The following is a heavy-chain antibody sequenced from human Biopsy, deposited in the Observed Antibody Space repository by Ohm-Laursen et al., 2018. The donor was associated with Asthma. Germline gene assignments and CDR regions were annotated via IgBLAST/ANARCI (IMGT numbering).Heavy chain of an antibody. V-gene: IGHV1-18*01. CDR3: ARAVDYSHYYGIDV. Sequence: GVPVQVSCKTSGYTFNSAGITWVRQAPGQGLEGMGWISVYNGNTKVAQKLQDRVTMITDTSTSTAYMELRSLRSDDTAVYFCARAVDYSHYYGIDVWGQGTTVTVS. J-gene: IGHJ6*02. CDR1: GYTFNSAG. D-gene: IGHD3-10*01. CDR2: ISVYNGNT.